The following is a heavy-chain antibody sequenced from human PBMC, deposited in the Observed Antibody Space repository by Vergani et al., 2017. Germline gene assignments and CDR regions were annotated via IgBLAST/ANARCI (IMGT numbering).Heavy chain of an antibody. CDR3: AREDICSSSSGCFDY. Sequence: EVQLVESGGGLVQPGGSLRLSCAASGFPVSSNYMSWVRQAPGKGLEWVSVIYSGSSTYYADSVKGRFTISRDNSKNTLYLQMNSLRAEDTAVYYCAREDICSSSSGCFDYWGQGTLVTVSS. V-gene: IGHV3-66*02. D-gene: IGHD6-6*01. CDR1: GFPVSSNY. J-gene: IGHJ4*02. CDR2: IYSGSST.